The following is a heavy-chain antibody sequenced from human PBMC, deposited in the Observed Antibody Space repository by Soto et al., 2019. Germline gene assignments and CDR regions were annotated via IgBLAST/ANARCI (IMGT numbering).Heavy chain of an antibody. CDR1: GFNVSSYA. V-gene: IGHV3-23*01. D-gene: IGHD5-18*01. J-gene: IGHJ5*02. CDR3: ATPPDLWILTPDGGSAP. CDR2: TSGSGYST. Sequence: SLRPAYSASGFNVSSYAMSWVRQAPVKGLEWVSATSGSGYSTYYADSVKGRFTISRDNSKNTLYLQMNSLRAEDTAVYYFATPPDLWILTPDGGSAPWGQGTLVTFS.